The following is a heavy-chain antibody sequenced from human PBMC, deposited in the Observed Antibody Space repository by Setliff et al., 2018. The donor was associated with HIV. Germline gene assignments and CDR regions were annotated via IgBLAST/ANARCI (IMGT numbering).Heavy chain of an antibody. CDR2: IIPIFGTA. V-gene: IGHV1-69*13. CDR3: ATPSDDIITGPLLPDDILHI. D-gene: IGHD3-9*01. J-gene: IGHJ3*02. CDR1: GGPFTSA. Sequence: SVKVSCKASGGPFTSAFNWVRQVPGQGLEWMGGIIPIFGTANYAQNFGGRVTITADQSTSTSYLQLNSLRFEDTAIYYCATPSDDIITGPLLPDDILHIWGQGTMVTV.